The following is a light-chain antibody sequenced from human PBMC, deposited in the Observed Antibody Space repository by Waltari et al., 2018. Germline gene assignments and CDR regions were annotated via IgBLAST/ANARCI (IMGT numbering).Light chain of an antibody. V-gene: IGLV1-44*01. CDR2: TDN. CDR1: SSNIGFNT. CDR3: AAWDDNLNGWA. Sequence: QSVLTQPPSASGTPGQRVTISCSGSSSNIGFNTVSWYQQVPGAAPRILMYTDNQRPSGGPDRFSGSKSGSSASLAISGLRPEDEADYYCAAWDDNLNGWAFGGGTKVTVL. J-gene: IGLJ3*02.